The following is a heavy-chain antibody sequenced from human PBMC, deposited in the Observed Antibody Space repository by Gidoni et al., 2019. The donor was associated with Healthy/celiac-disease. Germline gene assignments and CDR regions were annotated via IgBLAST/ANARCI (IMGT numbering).Heavy chain of an antibody. Sequence: QVQLVQSGAEVKKPGSSVKVSCKASGGTFSSYAISWVRQAPGQGLEWMGGIIPIFGTANYAQKFQGRVTITADESTSTAYMELGSLRSEDTAVYYCARDSPGGDIVVVPAAMGGGMDVWGQGTTVTVSS. CDR2: IIPIFGTA. D-gene: IGHD2-2*01. V-gene: IGHV1-69*01. CDR3: ARDSPGGDIVVVPAAMGGGMDV. CDR1: GGTFSSYA. J-gene: IGHJ6*02.